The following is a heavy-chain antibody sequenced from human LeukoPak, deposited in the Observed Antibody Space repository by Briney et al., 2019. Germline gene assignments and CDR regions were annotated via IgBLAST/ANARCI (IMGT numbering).Heavy chain of an antibody. CDR3: AKDVGKWESLHFFDY. J-gene: IGHJ4*02. Sequence: GGSLRLSRLTSGFTLSTNAMSWVRQAPGKGLEWISGISGSGASTYYADSVKGRFTISRDDSRNTLYLQMNSLRGDDTAVYYCAKDVGKWESLHFFDYWGQGTLVTVSS. D-gene: IGHD1-26*01. CDR2: ISGSGAST. CDR1: GFTLSTNA. V-gene: IGHV3-23*01.